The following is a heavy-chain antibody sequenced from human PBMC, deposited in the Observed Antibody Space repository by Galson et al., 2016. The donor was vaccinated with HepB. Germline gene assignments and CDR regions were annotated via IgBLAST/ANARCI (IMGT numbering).Heavy chain of an antibody. CDR1: GFIFSDYA. CDR3: ARALGGRVPHDF. CDR2: MPYDGINK. Sequence: SLRLSCAASGFIFSDYAMHWVRQAPGKGLEWVAVMPYDGINKYYAASVQGRFTISRDTSKSTLYLQMSSLRPEDTAVYYCARALGGRVPHDFWGQGTLVTVSS. J-gene: IGHJ4*02. D-gene: IGHD3-16*01. V-gene: IGHV3-30-3*01.